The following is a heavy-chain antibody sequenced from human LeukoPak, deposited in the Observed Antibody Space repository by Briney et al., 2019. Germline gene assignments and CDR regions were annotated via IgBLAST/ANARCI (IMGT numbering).Heavy chain of an antibody. J-gene: IGHJ6*03. CDR2: ISSSSSYI. CDR3: ARGAQDTAMVFYYYYMDV. D-gene: IGHD5-18*01. V-gene: IGHV3-21*01. CDR1: GFTVSRNY. Sequence: GGSLRLSCAASGFTVSRNYMNWVRQAPGKGLEWVSSISSSSSYIYYADSVKGRFTISRDNAKNSLYLQMNSLRAEDTAVYYCARGAQDTAMVFYYYYMDVWGKGTTVTISS.